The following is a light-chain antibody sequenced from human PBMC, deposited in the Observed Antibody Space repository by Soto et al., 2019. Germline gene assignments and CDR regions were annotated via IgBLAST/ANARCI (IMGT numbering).Light chain of an antibody. Sequence: EIVLTHSPGTLSLSPEESATLSCTASLSVSSSYLAWYQQKPGQAPRLLIYDASSRATGIPDRFSGSGSGTDFTLTISRLEPEDFAVYYCQQYRTFGGGTKVDNK. CDR3: QQYRT. V-gene: IGKV3-20*01. CDR1: LSVSSSY. CDR2: DAS. J-gene: IGKJ4*01.